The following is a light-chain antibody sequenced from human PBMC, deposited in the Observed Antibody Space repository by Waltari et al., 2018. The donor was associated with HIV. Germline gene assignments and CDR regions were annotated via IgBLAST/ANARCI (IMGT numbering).Light chain of an antibody. J-gene: IGLJ2*01. CDR1: SRAVGGYNL. Sequence: QSALTQPASVSGSPGQSITISCTGTSRAVGGYNLVSWYQHHPGKAPKLIIYEVSNRPSGVSNRFSGSKSGNTASLTISGLQAEDEADYYCCAYAGSTTYVIFGGGTKLTVL. V-gene: IGLV2-23*02. CDR3: CAYAGSTTYVI. CDR2: EVS.